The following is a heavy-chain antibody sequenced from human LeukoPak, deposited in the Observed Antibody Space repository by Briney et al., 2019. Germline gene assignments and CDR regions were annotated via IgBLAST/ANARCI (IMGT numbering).Heavy chain of an antibody. V-gene: IGHV5-51*01. J-gene: IGHJ4*02. D-gene: IGHD1-26*01. CDR1: GYNFINYW. Sequence: ESLKISCKGSGYNFINYWIGWVRQMPGKGLEWMGIIFPGDSDIRYSPSFQGQVTISADKSISTAYLQWCSLKASDTAMYYCARIDGGSYSFDYWGQGTLVTVSS. CDR2: IFPGDSDI. CDR3: ARIDGGSYSFDY.